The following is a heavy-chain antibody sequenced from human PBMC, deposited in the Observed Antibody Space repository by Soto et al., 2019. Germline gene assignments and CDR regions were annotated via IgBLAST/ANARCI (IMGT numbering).Heavy chain of an antibody. V-gene: IGHV1-3*01. J-gene: IGHJ6*02. D-gene: IGHD2-15*01. CDR2: INAGNGST. CDR3: ARLKDCSGGSCYSRHYYYGMDV. CDR1: GYTFTSYA. Sequence: ASVKVSCKASGYTFTSYAMHWVRQAPGQRLEWMGWINAGNGSTNYNPSLKSRVTISVDTSKNQFSLKLSSVTAADTAVYYCARLKDCSGGSCYSRHYYYGMDVWGQGTTVTVSS.